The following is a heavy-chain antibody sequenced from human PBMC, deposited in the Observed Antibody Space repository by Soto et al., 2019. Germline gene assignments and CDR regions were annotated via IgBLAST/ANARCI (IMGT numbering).Heavy chain of an antibody. CDR3: ARDGVPGGYCSGGSCYPC. CDR1: GYTFTSYG. CDR2: ISAYNGNT. D-gene: IGHD2-15*01. J-gene: IGHJ4*02. V-gene: IGHV1-18*01. Sequence: ASVKVSCKASGYTFTSYGISWVRQAPGQGLEWMGWISAYNGNTNYAQKLQGRVTMTTDTSTSTAYMELRSLRSDDTAVYYCARDGVPGGYCSGGSCYPCWGQGTLVTVSS.